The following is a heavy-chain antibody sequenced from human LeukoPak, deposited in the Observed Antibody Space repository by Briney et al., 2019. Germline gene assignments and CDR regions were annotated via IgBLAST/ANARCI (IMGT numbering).Heavy chain of an antibody. CDR2: ISNSGST. V-gene: IGHV4-31*03. D-gene: IGHD2-2*01. CDR1: GGSINSGGYY. J-gene: IGHJ6*02. Sequence: PSETLSLTCTVSGGSINSGGYYWSWIRQHPGKGLEWIGYISNSGSTYYHPSLRSRLSISVDTSKNQFSLKLSSVTAADTAVYYCARDYCSSTSCPFYYYYGMDVWGQGTTVTVSS. CDR3: ARDYCSSTSCPFYYYYGMDV.